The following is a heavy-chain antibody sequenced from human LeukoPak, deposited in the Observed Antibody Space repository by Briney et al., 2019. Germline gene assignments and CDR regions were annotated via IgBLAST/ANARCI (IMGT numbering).Heavy chain of an antibody. CDR3: ARDRYGDYIDY. V-gene: IGHV3-74*01. J-gene: IGHJ4*02. D-gene: IGHD4-17*01. CDR1: GFTSSSYW. Sequence: PGASLRLSCAASGFTSSSYWMHWVRQAPGKGLVWVSRINTDGSSTSYADSVKGRFTISRDNAKNTLYLQMNSLRAEDTAVYYCARDRYGDYIDYWGQGTLVTVSS. CDR2: INTDGSST.